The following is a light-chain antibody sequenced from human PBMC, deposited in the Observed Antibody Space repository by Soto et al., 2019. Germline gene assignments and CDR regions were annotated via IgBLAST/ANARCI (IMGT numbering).Light chain of an antibody. J-gene: IGLJ1*01. Sequence: QSALTQPASVSGSPGQSVTISCTGTSNDVGGYNYVSWYQQHPGKAPKLVIYEVSHRPSGISGRFSGSKSGNTASLTISGLQAEDETDYYCFSYTSSGTYVFGTGTKLTVL. CDR1: SNDVGGYNY. CDR3: FSYTSSGTYV. V-gene: IGLV2-14*01. CDR2: EVS.